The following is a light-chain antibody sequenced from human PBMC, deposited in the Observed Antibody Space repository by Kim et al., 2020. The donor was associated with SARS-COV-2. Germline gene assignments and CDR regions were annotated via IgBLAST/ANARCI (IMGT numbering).Light chain of an antibody. CDR2: DVI. CDR3: CSYARTSVV. J-gene: IGLJ2*01. Sequence: QSALTQPRSVSASPGQSVTISCTGSTSDIGSYSYVSWYQVHPGKAPKLIIYDVIKRPSGVPDRFSGSKSYNTASLTISGLQAEDEADYYCCSYARTSVVFGGGTQLTVL. V-gene: IGLV2-11*01. CDR1: TSDIGSYSY.